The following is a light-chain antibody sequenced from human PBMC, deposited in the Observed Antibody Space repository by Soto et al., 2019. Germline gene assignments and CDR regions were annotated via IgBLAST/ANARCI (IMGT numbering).Light chain of an antibody. CDR2: EVA. V-gene: IGLV2-14*01. CDR1: SSDVGGYKY. CDR3: SSYKFSTTLRV. J-gene: IGLJ3*02. Sequence: QSALTQPASVSGSPGQSITISCTGTSSDVGGYKYVSWYQQHPDKAPKLIIYEVANRPSGISTRFSGSKSGNTASLTISGLQAEDEADYYCSSYKFSTTLRVFGGGTKVTVL.